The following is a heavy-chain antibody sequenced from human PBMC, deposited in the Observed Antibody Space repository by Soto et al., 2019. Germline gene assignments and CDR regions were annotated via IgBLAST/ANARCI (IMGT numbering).Heavy chain of an antibody. V-gene: IGHV3-72*01. D-gene: IGHD3-22*01. Sequence: EVQLVESGGGLVQPGGSLRLSCAASGFTFSDHYMDWVRQAPGKGLEWVGRTRNKANSYTTEYAASVKGRFTISRDDSKXXLYLQMNSLKTEDTAVYYCARADYYDSGSYWYFDLWGRGTLVTVSS. CDR2: TRNKANSYTT. J-gene: IGHJ2*01. CDR1: GFTFSDHY. CDR3: ARADYYDSGSYWYFDL.